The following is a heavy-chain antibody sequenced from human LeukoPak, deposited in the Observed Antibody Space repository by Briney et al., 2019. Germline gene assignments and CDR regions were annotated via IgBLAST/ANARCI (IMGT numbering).Heavy chain of an antibody. CDR2: IYYSGST. Sequence: PSETLSLTCTVSGGSISSYYWSWIRQPPGKGLEWIGYIYYSGSTNYNPSLKSRVTISVDKSKNQFSLKLSYVTAADTAVYYCARAEYSSSSRGYYFDYWGQGTLVTVSS. D-gene: IGHD6-6*01. V-gene: IGHV4-59*01. CDR3: ARAEYSSSSRGYYFDY. J-gene: IGHJ4*02. CDR1: GGSISSYY.